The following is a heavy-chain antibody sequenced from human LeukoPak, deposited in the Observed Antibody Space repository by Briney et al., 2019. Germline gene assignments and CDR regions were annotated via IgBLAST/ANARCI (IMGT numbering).Heavy chain of an antibody. D-gene: IGHD3-9*01. CDR2: IIPIFGTA. Sequence: SVKVSCKASGGTFSSYAISWVRQAPGQGLEWMGGIIPIFGTANYAQKFQGRVTITADESTSTAYMELSSLRSEDTAVYYCARGCYDILTGYCFDYWGQGTLVAVSS. J-gene: IGHJ4*02. CDR3: ARGCYDILTGYCFDY. V-gene: IGHV1-69*01. CDR1: GGTFSSYA.